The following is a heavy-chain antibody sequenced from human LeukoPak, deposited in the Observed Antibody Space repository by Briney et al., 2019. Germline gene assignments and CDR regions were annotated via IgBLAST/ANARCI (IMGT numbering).Heavy chain of an antibody. D-gene: IGHD2-21*01. J-gene: IGHJ5*02. CDR1: GFTVSNNY. CDR3: ARVVVGVTNWFDP. CDR2: ISSDGST. V-gene: IGHV3-53*01. Sequence: GGSLRLSCAASGFTVSNNYMSWVRQAPGKGLEWVSLISSDGSTYYADSVKGRCTIPRDHSKNTLNLQMNSLRAEDTAVYYCARVVVGVTNWFDPWGQGTLVTVSS.